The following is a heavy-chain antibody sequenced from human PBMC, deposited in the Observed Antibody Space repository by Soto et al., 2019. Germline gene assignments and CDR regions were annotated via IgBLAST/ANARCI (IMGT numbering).Heavy chain of an antibody. J-gene: IGHJ4*02. Sequence: QLQLQESGPGLVKPSETLSLTCNVSGASISSGSYYWGWILQPPGKGPEWIGNIYYSGKTYYNPSLNDRLTISIDASKNQFSLRLSSVTAADTAGYYCARCSIAAPVGGVFDWGQGNHVSVSS. CDR1: GASISSGSYY. CDR2: IYYSGKT. CDR3: ARCSIAAPVGGVFD. D-gene: IGHD6-13*01. V-gene: IGHV4-39*01.